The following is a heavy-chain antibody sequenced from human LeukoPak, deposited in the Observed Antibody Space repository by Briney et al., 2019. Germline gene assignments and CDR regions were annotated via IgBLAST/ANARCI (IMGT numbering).Heavy chain of an antibody. CDR2: IYHSGST. D-gene: IGHD1-14*01. J-gene: IGHJ4*02. Sequence: SETLSLTCAVSGYSISSGYYWGWSRQPPGKGLEWMGSIYHSGSTYYNPSLKSRVTISVDTSKNQFSLKLSSVTAADTAVYYCARVSPRRDYFDYWGQGTLVTVSS. CDR1: GYSISSGYY. CDR3: ARVSPRRDYFDY. V-gene: IGHV4-38-2*01.